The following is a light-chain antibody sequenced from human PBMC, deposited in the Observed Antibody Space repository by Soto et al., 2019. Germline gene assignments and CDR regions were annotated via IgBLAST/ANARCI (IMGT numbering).Light chain of an antibody. V-gene: IGKV3-20*01. CDR3: QSNGSSPPEFW. Sequence: EIVLTQSPGTLSLSPGERATLSCSASQSVSSSFLAWYQQRPGQAPRLLIFGASYKATGIPYRFSGSGSVTDLTLTMSILVLEDFAVYYCQSNGSSPPEFWFGPGTKVDSK. CDR1: QSVSSSF. J-gene: IGKJ3*01. CDR2: GAS.